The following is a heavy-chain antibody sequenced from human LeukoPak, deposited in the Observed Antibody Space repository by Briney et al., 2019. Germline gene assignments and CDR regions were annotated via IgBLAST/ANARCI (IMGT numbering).Heavy chain of an antibody. V-gene: IGHV1-2*02. CDR1: RYTFTGHY. Sequence: SVNVSCEASRYTFTGHYIHCVRQAPGQGGEGMGWINPNSGKTNYPKKLQGRVTMTRDTSISSAYMELSRLRSDDTAVYYCARVRDNYGMDVWGQGTTVIVSS. J-gene: IGHJ6*02. CDR2: INPNSGKT. D-gene: IGHD5-24*01. CDR3: ARVRDNYGMDV.